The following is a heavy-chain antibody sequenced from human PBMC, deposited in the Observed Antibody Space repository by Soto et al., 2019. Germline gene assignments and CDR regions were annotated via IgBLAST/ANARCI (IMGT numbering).Heavy chain of an antibody. CDR2: ISSDGSRK. CDR1: GFTFSNYG. Sequence: QVQLVESGGGVVHSGRSLSLSCIASGFTFSNYGIHWVRQGPGKGLEWVAFISSDGSRKLYADSVEGRCTISRDTSRTTVFVELNSLRVEDTAVYLCAKGLLGHYYALDVWGHGTAVTV. J-gene: IGHJ6*02. V-gene: IGHV3-30*18. CDR3: AKGLLGHYYALDV.